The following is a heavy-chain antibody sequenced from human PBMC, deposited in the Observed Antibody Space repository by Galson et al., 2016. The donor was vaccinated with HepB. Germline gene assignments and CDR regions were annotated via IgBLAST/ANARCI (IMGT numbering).Heavy chain of an antibody. CDR3: AKEGSPVIVGTGSSYNWFDP. J-gene: IGHJ5*02. Sequence: SLRLSCAASGFTFSNYAMTWVRQAPGKGLEWVSAISGSGGNTYYADSVRGRFTISRDISKNTLYLQMNSLRAEDTAVYYCAKEGSPVIVGTGSSYNWFDPWGQGTLVTVSS. CDR1: GFTFSNYA. D-gene: IGHD5-12*01. CDR2: ISGSGGNT. V-gene: IGHV3-23*01.